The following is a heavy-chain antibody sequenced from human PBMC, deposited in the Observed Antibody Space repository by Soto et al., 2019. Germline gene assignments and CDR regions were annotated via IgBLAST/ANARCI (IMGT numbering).Heavy chain of an antibody. CDR3: ERGRGFSSDNYFDP. V-gene: IGHV4-4*07. CDR1: GDYISIYY. J-gene: IGHJ5*02. D-gene: IGHD3-22*01. Sequence: PSETLSLTWTVSGDYISIYYWPWIRQPAGKGLEGIGHIYSSGGTNYNPSLKSRVTMSLDTSKNQMSLSLESVTAADTAVYYFERGRGFSSDNYFDPWGQGTQVTVSS. CDR2: IYSSGGT.